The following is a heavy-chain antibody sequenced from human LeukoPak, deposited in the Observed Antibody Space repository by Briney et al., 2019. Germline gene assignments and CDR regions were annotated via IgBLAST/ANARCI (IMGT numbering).Heavy chain of an antibody. D-gene: IGHD4-11*01. V-gene: IGHV1-24*01. CDR3: ATTVTNRPAQFDP. CDR1: GYTLTELS. Sequence: ASMKVSCKVSGYTLTELSMHWVRQAPGKGLEWMGGFDPEDGETIYAQKFQGRVTMTEDTSTDTAYMELSSLRSEDTAVYYCATTVTNRPAQFDPWGQGTLVTVSS. CDR2: FDPEDGET. J-gene: IGHJ5*02.